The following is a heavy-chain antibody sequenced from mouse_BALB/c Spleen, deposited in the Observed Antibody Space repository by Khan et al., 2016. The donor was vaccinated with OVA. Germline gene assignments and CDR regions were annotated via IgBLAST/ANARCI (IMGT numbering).Heavy chain of an antibody. Sequence: QVQLQQSGAELVRPGVSVKISCKGSGYTFTDFTMHWVKQSHAMSLEWIGVISTYYGHATYNQNFKDKASMTVDKSSTTAYLELARLTSEDSAIXYGTGGGGGNRFAYWGQGTLVTVSA. V-gene: IGHV1S137*01. CDR1: GYTFTDFT. CDR3: TGGGGGNRFAY. J-gene: IGHJ3*01. CDR2: ISTYYGHA.